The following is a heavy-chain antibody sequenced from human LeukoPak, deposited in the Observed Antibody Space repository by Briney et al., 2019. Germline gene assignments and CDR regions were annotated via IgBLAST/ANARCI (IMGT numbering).Heavy chain of an antibody. Sequence: GGSLRLSCAASGFTFSSSGMHWVRQAPGKGLEWVAVIWYDGSNKYYADSVKGRFTVSRDNSKNTLYLQMNSLRGEDTAVYFCARGGIQLWYADYWGQGTLVTVSS. CDR2: IWYDGSNK. J-gene: IGHJ4*02. D-gene: IGHD5-18*01. V-gene: IGHV3-33*01. CDR1: GFTFSSSG. CDR3: ARGGIQLWYADY.